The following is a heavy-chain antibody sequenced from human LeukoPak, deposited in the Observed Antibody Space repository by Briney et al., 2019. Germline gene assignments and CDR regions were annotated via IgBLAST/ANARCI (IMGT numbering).Heavy chain of an antibody. CDR2: INMDGSTK. Sequence: PGGSLRLSCVASGFTLSNSWMHWVRQAPGKGLVWVSRINMDGSTKNYADSVRGRFTISRDNAKNTLHLQMNSLRAEDTAVYYCVRSVSGWYGFFDYWGPGTLVTLSS. CDR1: GFTLSNSW. CDR3: VRSVSGWYGFFDY. V-gene: IGHV3-74*01. D-gene: IGHD6-19*01. J-gene: IGHJ4*02.